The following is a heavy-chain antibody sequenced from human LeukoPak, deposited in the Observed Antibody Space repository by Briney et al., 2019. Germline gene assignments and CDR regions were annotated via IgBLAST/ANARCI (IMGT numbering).Heavy chain of an antibody. Sequence: GGSLRLSCAASGFTFSSYSMNWVRQAPGKGLEWVSYISSSSSKIYYADSVKGRFTVSRDNAKNSLFLQMNSLRAEDMALYYCAKFPVDHSTIDSGYWGQGTLVTVSS. J-gene: IGHJ4*02. CDR1: GFTFSSYS. CDR3: AKFPVDHSTIDSGY. CDR2: ISSSSSKI. V-gene: IGHV3-48*01. D-gene: IGHD3-22*01.